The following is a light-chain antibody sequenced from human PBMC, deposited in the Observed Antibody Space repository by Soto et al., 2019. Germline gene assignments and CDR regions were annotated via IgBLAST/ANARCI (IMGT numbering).Light chain of an antibody. CDR2: GAY. CDR3: QQYGSSPPVT. J-gene: IGKJ4*01. V-gene: IGKV3-20*01. Sequence: EIVLTQSPGTLSLSPGERATLSCRASQSVRTTYLAWYQQKFGQAPRRLIYGAYNRATGIPHRFSGSGSGTDFTLTIIRLEPEDFAVYYCQQYGSSPPVTFGGGHKVEIK. CDR1: QSVRTTY.